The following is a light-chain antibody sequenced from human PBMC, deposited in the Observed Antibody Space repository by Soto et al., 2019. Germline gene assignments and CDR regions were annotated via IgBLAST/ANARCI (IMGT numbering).Light chain of an antibody. V-gene: IGKV3-20*01. CDR1: QSVSSSY. Sequence: EIVLTQSPGTLSLSPGERATLSCKASQSVSSSYLAWYQQNPGQSPRLLIYSASSRATGIPDRFSGSGSGTDFTLTISRLEPEDFAVYYCQQYGTAPALTFGGGSKVEIK. CDR2: SAS. J-gene: IGKJ4*01. CDR3: QQYGTAPALT.